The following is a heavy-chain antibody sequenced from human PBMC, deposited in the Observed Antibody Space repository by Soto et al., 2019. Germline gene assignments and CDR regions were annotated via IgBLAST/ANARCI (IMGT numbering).Heavy chain of an antibody. D-gene: IGHD3-10*01. CDR1: GFTFSGSA. CDR2: IRSKANSYAT. J-gene: IGHJ4*02. Sequence: EVQLVESGGGLVQPGGSLKLSCAASGFTFSGSAMHWVRQASGKGLEWVGRIRSKANSYATAYAASVKGRFTISRDDSKNTAYLQMNSLKTEDTAVYYCTSGEFYGGNSVGYWGQGTLVTVSS. CDR3: TSGEFYGGNSVGY. V-gene: IGHV3-73*01.